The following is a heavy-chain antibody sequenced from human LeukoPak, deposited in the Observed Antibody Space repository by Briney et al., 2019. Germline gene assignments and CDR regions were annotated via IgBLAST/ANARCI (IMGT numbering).Heavy chain of an antibody. V-gene: IGHV3-74*01. J-gene: IGHJ3*02. D-gene: IGHD6-13*01. CDR1: GFTFSSYW. CDR3: AKYITRWQQLVFDAFDI. CDR2: INTDGSST. Sequence: GGSLRLSCAASGFTFSSYWMHWVRQAPGKGLVWVSRINTDGSSTSYADSVKGRFTISRDNAKNTLYLQMNSLRAEDTAVYYCAKYITRWQQLVFDAFDIWGQGTMVTVSS.